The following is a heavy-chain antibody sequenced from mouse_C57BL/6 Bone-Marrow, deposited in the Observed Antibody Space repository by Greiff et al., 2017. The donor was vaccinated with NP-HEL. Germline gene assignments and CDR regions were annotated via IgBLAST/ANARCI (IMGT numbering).Heavy chain of an antibody. CDR1: GYTFTSYW. D-gene: IGHD2-1*01. Sequence: QVQLQQSGAELVKPGASVKMSCKASGYTFTSYWMHWVKQRPGQGLEWIGYINPSTGYTEYNQKFKDKATLTADKSSSTVYMQLSSLTSEDSAVYYYARRDGIYPYWYFDVWGAGTTVTVSS. V-gene: IGHV1-7*01. CDR2: INPSTGYT. CDR3: ARRDGIYPYWYFDV. J-gene: IGHJ1*01.